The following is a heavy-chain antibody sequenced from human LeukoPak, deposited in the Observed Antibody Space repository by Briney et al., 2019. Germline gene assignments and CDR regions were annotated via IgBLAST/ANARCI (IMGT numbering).Heavy chain of an antibody. CDR1: GGSISSYY. CDR3: ARNVVVPAAIPDYYYYYGMDV. J-gene: IGHJ6*02. CDR2: IYTSGST. D-gene: IGHD2-2*02. Sequence: PSETLSLTCTVSGGSISSYYWSWIRQPAGKGLEWIGRIYTSGSTNYNPSLKSRVTMSVDTSKNQFSLKLSSVTAADTAVYYCARNVVVPAAIPDYYYYYGMDVWGQRTTVTVSS. V-gene: IGHV4-4*07.